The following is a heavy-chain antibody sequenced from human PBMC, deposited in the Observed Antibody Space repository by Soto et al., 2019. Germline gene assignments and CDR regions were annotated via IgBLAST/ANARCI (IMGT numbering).Heavy chain of an antibody. J-gene: IGHJ6*03. CDR2: IIPILGIA. V-gene: IGHV1-69*08. CDR1: GGTFSSYT. CDR3: ARETYVTQDYYYYYYMDV. Sequence: QVQLVQSGAEVKKPGSSVKVSCKASGGTFSSYTISWVRQAPGQGLEWMGRIIPILGIANYAQKFQGRVTTTADKSTSTAYMELSSLRSEDTAVYYCARETYVTQDYYYYYYMDVWGKGTTVTVSS. D-gene: IGHD2-21*02.